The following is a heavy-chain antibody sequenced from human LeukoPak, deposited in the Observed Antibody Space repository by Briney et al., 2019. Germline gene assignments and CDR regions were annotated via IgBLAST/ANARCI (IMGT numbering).Heavy chain of an antibody. CDR1: GFTFSSYA. Sequence: PGGSLRPSCAASGFTFSSYAMHWVRQAPGKGLEWVAVMSYDGSNKYYADSVKGRFTISRDNSKNTLYLQMNSLRAEDTAVYYCARAKLGINYYYYYGMDVWGQGTTVTVSS. CDR3: ARAKLGINYYYYYGMDV. J-gene: IGHJ6*02. V-gene: IGHV3-30-3*01. CDR2: MSYDGSNK. D-gene: IGHD7-27*01.